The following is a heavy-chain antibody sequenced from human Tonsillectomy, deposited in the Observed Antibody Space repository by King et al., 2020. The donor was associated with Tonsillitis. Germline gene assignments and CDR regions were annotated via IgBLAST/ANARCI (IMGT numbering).Heavy chain of an antibody. D-gene: IGHD1-26*01. V-gene: IGHV3-30*01. CDR1: VFTCSSYA. CDR2: ISYDGTNK. CDR3: ARGRGRYCFDY. Sequence: QLVQSGGGVVQPGRSLRLSCAASVFTCSSYAMHWVRQAPGKGLEWVAVISYDGTNKYYADSVKGRFTISRDTSKNTLYLQMNSLRAEDTAVYYCARGRGRYCFDYWGQGTLVTVSS. J-gene: IGHJ4*02.